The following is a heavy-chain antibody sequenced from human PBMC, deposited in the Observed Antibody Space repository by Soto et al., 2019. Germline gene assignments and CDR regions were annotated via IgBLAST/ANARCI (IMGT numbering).Heavy chain of an antibody. V-gene: IGHV4-30-4*01. CDR2: IFYTGST. CDR3: ARVKATLYRHYCFDD. D-gene: IGHD5-12*01. CDR1: GCTINSEDYF. J-gene: IGHJ4*02. Sequence: SETLSLTCSVSGCTINSEDYFWSWQRQRTGKGLEWIGSIFYTGSTYYSPTLKSRASMSMDTYKNLFSLRLRSLTAAETAVYFCARVKATLYRHYCFDDWGQGTPVTVSS.